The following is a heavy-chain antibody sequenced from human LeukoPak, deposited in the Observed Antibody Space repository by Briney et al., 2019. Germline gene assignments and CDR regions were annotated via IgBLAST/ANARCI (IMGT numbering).Heavy chain of an antibody. CDR3: ARTSVTYYYYYYMDV. D-gene: IGHD4-11*01. Sequence: SETLSLTCTVSGYSISSGYYWGWIRQPPGKGLEWIGSIYHSGSTYYNPSLKSRVTIPVDTSKNQFSLKLSSVTAADTAVYYCARTSVTYYYYYYMDVWGKGTTVTVSS. J-gene: IGHJ6*03. V-gene: IGHV4-38-2*02. CDR1: GYSISSGYY. CDR2: IYHSGST.